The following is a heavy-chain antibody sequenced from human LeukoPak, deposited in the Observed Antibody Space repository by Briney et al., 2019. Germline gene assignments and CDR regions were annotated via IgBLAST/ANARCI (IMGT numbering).Heavy chain of an antibody. J-gene: IGHJ4*02. Sequence: PGGSLRLSCAASGFTFSSYAVSWVRQAPGKGLECVSAMSGSGGSTYYADSVKGRFTISRDNSKNTLYLQMNSLRAEDTAVYYCAKAYFGVVSYFDYWGQGTLVTVSS. CDR1: GFTFSSYA. V-gene: IGHV3-23*01. CDR3: AKAYFGVVSYFDY. CDR2: MSGSGGST. D-gene: IGHD3-3*01.